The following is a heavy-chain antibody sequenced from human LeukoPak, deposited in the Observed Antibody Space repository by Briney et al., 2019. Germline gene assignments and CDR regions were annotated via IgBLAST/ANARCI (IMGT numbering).Heavy chain of an antibody. CDR3: AKNFWSDKYYYYYMDV. J-gene: IGHJ6*03. D-gene: IGHD3-3*01. Sequence: GGSLRLSCAASGFTFTDHYMSWVRQAPGKGLEWVSYISSSGDIIYYADSVKGRFTVSRDNAKNSLYLQMNSLRAEDTAVYYCAKNFWSDKYYYYYMDVWGKGTTVTVSS. CDR2: ISSSGDII. CDR1: GFTFTDHY. V-gene: IGHV3-11*04.